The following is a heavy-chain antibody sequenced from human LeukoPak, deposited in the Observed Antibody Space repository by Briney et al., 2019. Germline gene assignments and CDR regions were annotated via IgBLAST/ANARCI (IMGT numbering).Heavy chain of an antibody. V-gene: IGHV4-4*07. CDR2: IYASGST. J-gene: IGHJ4*02. D-gene: IGHD6-13*01. CDR3: ARGGPAGIAAAVY. Sequence: SETLSLTCTVSGGSISSYYWSWIRQPAGKGLEWIGRIYASGSTNYNPSLKSRVTMSVDTSKNQLSLKLTSVTAADTAVYYCARGGPAGIAAAVYWGQGTLVTVSS. CDR1: GGSISSYY.